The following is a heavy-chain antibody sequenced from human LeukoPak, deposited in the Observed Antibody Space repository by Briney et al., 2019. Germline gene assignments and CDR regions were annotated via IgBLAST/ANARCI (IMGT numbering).Heavy chain of an antibody. V-gene: IGHV1-46*03. CDR3: ARHGSGRYYPAEGRVDY. CDR2: INPSVGGT. D-gene: IGHD3-10*01. J-gene: IGHJ4*02. Sequence: ASVKVSCKAFGYGFTSYYIHWVRQAPGQGLEWMGIINPSVGGTTYARKFQGRVTMTRDTSTITVYMELSSLRSEDTAVYYCARHGSGRYYPAEGRVDYWGQGTLVTVSS. CDR1: GYGFTSYY.